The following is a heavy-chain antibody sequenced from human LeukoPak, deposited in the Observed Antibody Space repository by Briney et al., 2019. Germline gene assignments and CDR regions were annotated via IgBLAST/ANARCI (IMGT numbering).Heavy chain of an antibody. J-gene: IGHJ5*02. CDR3: ARDLQWLVMWFDP. CDR1: GFTFSDYG. CDR2: IWHDGSNK. D-gene: IGHD6-19*01. V-gene: IGHV3-33*01. Sequence: GGSLRLSRAASGFTFSDYGMHWVRQAPGKGLEWVAVIWHDGSNKYYADSVKGRFTISRDNSKNTLYLQMNSLRAEDMAVYYCARDLQWLVMWFDPWGQGTLVTVSS.